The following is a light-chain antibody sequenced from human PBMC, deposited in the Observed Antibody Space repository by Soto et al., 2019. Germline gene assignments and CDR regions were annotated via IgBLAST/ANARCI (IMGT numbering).Light chain of an antibody. CDR2: ATS. V-gene: IGKV1-39*01. Sequence: DIQMTQSPSSLSASVGDRLTITCRASQSISAYLNWFQQKPGKAPKVLIYATSSLQSGVPSRFSGSGSGTDFNFTISSLQPEDFATYSCQQSYSTPWTFGQGTNVEIK. CDR3: QQSYSTPWT. J-gene: IGKJ1*01. CDR1: QSISAY.